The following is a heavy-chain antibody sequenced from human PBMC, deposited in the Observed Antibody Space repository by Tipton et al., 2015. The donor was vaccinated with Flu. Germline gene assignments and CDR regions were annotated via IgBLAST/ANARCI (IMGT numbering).Heavy chain of an antibody. V-gene: IGHV3-30*12. J-gene: IGHJ5*02. Sequence: SGVSFGSHSMHWVRRAPGKGLEWVAGVSSDGANTYYADSVKGRFTISRDNSNNMIYLQMTSLRAEDTATYYCARILGSSWKERWFDPWGQGTLVAVPS. CDR1: GVSFGSHS. CDR2: VSSDGANT. CDR3: ARILGSSWKERWFDP. D-gene: IGHD6-13*01.